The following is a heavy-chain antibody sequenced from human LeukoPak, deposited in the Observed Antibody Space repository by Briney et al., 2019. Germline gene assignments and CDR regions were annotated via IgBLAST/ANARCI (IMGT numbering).Heavy chain of an antibody. CDR3: ARVPVSGYSSSWYGFGFNWFDP. V-gene: IGHV1-18*01. CDR2: ISAYNGNS. CDR1: GYTFTSYG. J-gene: IGHJ5*02. D-gene: IGHD6-13*01. Sequence: ASVKVSCKASGYTFTSYGISWVRQAPGQGLEWMGWISAYNGNSNYAQKLQGRVTMTTDTSTSTAYMELRSLRSDDTAVYYCARVPVSGYSSSWYGFGFNWFDPWGQGTLVTVSS.